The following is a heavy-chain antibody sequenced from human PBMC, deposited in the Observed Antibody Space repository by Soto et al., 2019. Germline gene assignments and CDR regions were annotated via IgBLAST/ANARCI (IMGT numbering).Heavy chain of an antibody. CDR1: GFTFSSYW. V-gene: IGHV3-7*01. D-gene: IGHD4-17*01. CDR2: IKQDGSEK. J-gene: IGHJ4*02. Sequence: EVQLVESGGGLVQPGGSLRLSCAASGFTFSSYWMSWVRQAPGKGLEWVANIKQDGSEKYYVASVKGRFTISRDNAKNTLYLHMNGLRAEVTAVYYCGRVRTTVKSYFDYWGQGTLVTVSS. CDR3: GRVRTTVKSYFDY.